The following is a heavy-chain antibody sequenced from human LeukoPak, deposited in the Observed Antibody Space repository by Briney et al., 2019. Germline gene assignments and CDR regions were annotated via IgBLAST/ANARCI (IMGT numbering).Heavy chain of an antibody. CDR1: GFTFRSYD. V-gene: IGHV3-13*05. Sequence: GGPLRLSCAASGFTFRSYDMHWVRQATGKGLEWVSAIGTAGDPYYPGSVKGRFTISRENAKNSLYLQMNSLRAGDTAVYYCARNKHDTSGNYYDGNWFDPWGQGTLVTVSS. J-gene: IGHJ5*02. CDR3: ARNKHDTSGNYYDGNWFDP. CDR2: IGTAGDP. D-gene: IGHD3-22*01.